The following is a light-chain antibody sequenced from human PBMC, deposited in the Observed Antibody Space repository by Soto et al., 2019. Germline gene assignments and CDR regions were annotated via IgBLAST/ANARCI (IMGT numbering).Light chain of an antibody. CDR3: QQYGSYPLT. CDR2: DAS. CDR1: QNVSLSQ. V-gene: IGKV3-20*01. Sequence: EIVLTQSPGTLSLSPGERATLSCRASQNVSLSQLAWFQQTPGQAPSLLIYDASNRHIGIPDRFSGSGSGTEFTLTISRLQPDDIAVYYCQQYGSYPLTFGEGTKVEI. J-gene: IGKJ4*02.